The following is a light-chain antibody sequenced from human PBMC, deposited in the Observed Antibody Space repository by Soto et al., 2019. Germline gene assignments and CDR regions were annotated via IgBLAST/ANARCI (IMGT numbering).Light chain of an antibody. V-gene: IGKV1D-13*01. CDR1: QDINSA. Sequence: AIQLTQSPSSLSASVGDRVTITCRASQDINSALAWYRQSPGKAPKLLIYDASMIYDASSLETGVPSRFSGSGSGTEFTLTISGLQPEDFATYYCQHFHNYPITFGQGTRLEIK. CDR3: QHFHNYPIT. J-gene: IGKJ5*01. CDR2: DAS.